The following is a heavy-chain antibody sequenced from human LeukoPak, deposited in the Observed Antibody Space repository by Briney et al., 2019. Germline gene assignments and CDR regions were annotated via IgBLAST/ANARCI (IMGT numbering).Heavy chain of an antibody. CDR3: ARDTSSLAYCGGDCYIDY. D-gene: IGHD2-21*02. V-gene: IGHV3-30*04. Sequence: GRSLRFSCAASGFTFSSYAMHWVRQAPGKGLEWVAVISYDGSNKYYADSVKGRFTISRDNSKNTLYLQMNSLRAEDTAVYYCARDTSSLAYCGGDCYIDYWGQGTLVTVSS. J-gene: IGHJ4*02. CDR2: ISYDGSNK. CDR1: GFTFSSYA.